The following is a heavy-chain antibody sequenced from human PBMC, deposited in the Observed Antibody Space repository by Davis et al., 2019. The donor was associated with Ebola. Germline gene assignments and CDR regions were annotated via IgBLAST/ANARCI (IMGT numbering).Heavy chain of an antibody. CDR1: GGSISSSNW. J-gene: IGHJ6*02. Sequence: GSLRLSCAVSGGSISSSNWWSWVRQPPGKGLEWIGAIYHSGTTNYNPSLKRRVTISVDKSKNQFSLKLSSVTAADTAVYYCARGAWDCSGGSCLTTSGFYYYYAMDVWGQGTTVTVSS. CDR2: IYHSGTT. V-gene: IGHV4-4*02. D-gene: IGHD2-15*01. CDR3: ARGAWDCSGGSCLTTSGFYYYYAMDV.